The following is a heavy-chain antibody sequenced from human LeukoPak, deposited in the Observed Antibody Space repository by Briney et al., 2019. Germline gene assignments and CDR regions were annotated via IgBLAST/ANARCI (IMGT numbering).Heavy chain of an antibody. CDR3: ARDGYFDH. CDR1: GGTFSSYA. V-gene: IGHV1-18*01. Sequence: ASVKVSCKASGGTFSSYAISWVRQAPGQGLEWMGWISAHNGNTNYAQKLQGRVAMTTDTSTNTAYMELRSLASDDTALYYCARDGYFDHWGQGTLVTVSS. J-gene: IGHJ4*02. CDR2: ISAHNGNT.